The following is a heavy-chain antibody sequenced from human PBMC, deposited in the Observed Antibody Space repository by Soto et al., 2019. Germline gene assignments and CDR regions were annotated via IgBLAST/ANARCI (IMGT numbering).Heavy chain of an antibody. V-gene: IGHV3-23*01. Sequence: VGSLRLSCAASGFTFSSYAMSWVRQAPGKGLEWVSAISGSGGRTYYADSVKGRFTISRDNSKNTLYLQMNSLRAEDTAVYYCEGFDDYGMDVWGQGTTVTVSS. CDR2: ISGSGGRT. J-gene: IGHJ6*02. CDR3: EGFDDYGMDV. CDR1: GFTFSSYA.